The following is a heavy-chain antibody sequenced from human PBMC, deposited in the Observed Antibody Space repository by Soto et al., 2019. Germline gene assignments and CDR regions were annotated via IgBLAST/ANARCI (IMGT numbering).Heavy chain of an antibody. CDR2: IYYSGST. CDR1: GGSISSGGYY. CDR3: AASCVGCGGFNYYGMDV. Sequence: QVQLQESGPGLVKPSQTLSLTCTVSGGSISSGGYYWSWIRQHPGKGLEWIGYIYYSGSTYYNPSLKSRVTISVDTPKNQFSLTLSSVTAADTAVYYCAASCVGCGGFNYYGMDVWGQGTTVTASS. D-gene: IGHD2-21*01. V-gene: IGHV4-31*03. J-gene: IGHJ6*02.